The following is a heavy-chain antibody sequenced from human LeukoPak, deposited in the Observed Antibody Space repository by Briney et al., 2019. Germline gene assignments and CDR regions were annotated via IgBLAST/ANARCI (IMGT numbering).Heavy chain of an antibody. CDR1: GFTFSSYA. CDR3: AKEVGSGSYLDY. CDR2: ISGSGGST. J-gene: IGHJ4*02. V-gene: IGHV3-23*01. D-gene: IGHD1-26*01. Sequence: PGGSLRLSCAASGFTFSSYAMNWVRQAPGKGLEWVSAISGSGGSTHYADSVKGRFTISRDNSKNTLYLQMNSLRAEDTAVYYCAKEVGSGSYLDYWGQGTLVTVSS.